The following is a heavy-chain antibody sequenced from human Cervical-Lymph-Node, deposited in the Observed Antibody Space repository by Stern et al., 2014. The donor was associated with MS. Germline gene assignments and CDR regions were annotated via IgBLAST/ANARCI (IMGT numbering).Heavy chain of an antibody. V-gene: IGHV3-9*01. CDR2: ITWNSQNI. CDR1: GFTFDDYT. CDR3: VKDLLSASA. Sequence: EVQLEESGGGLVQPGRSLRLSCTGSGFTFDDYTMHWVRQRPGKGLEWVSSITWNSQNIGYADSVRGRFTISRDNAEYSLYLQIHSLRPEDTALYYCVKDLLSASAWGQGTLVTVSS. J-gene: IGHJ5*02.